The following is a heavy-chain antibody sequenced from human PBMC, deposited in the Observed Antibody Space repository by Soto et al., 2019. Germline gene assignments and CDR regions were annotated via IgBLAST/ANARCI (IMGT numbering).Heavy chain of an antibody. CDR3: ARHPYYYGSGNSISSYGMDV. V-gene: IGHV4-34*01. CDR1: GGSFSGYY. J-gene: IGHJ6*02. Sequence: SETLSLTCAVYGGSFSGYYWSWIRQPPGKGLEWIGEINHSGSTNYNPSLKSRVTISVDTSKNQFSLKLSSVTAADTAVYYCARHPYYYGSGNSISSYGMDVWGQGTTVTVSS. D-gene: IGHD3-10*01. CDR2: INHSGST.